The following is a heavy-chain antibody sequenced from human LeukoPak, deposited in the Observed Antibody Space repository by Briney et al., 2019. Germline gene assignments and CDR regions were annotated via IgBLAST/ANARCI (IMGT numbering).Heavy chain of an antibody. CDR1: GFTFNNFA. V-gene: IGHV3-23*01. CDR2: ISGRGDRT. Sequence: GGSLRLSCAASGFTFNNFAMNWVRQAPGKGLEWDSGISGRGDRTYYADSVKGRFTISRDNSKSKLYLQMNSLRAGDTALYYCAKDIVVVTAIQNVFDIWGQGTMVTVSS. J-gene: IGHJ3*02. D-gene: IGHD2-21*02. CDR3: AKDIVVVTAIQNVFDI.